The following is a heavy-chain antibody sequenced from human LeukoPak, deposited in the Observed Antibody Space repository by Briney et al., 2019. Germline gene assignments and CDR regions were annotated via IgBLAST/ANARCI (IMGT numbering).Heavy chain of an antibody. CDR3: ARTTVGGVRGRKTYYFDY. CDR1: GYTFTSYD. Sequence: GASVKVSCKASGYTFTSYDINWVRQATGQGLEWMGWMNPNSGNTGYAQKFQGRVTMTRNTSISTAYMELSSLRSEDTAVYYCARTTVGGVRGRKTYYFDYRGQGTLVTVSS. J-gene: IGHJ4*02. V-gene: IGHV1-8*01. CDR2: MNPNSGNT. D-gene: IGHD1-26*01.